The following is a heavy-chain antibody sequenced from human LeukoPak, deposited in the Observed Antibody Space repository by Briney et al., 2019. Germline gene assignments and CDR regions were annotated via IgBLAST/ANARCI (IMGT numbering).Heavy chain of an antibody. D-gene: IGHD6-19*01. Sequence: PGGSLRLSCAASGFTFSSYSMNWVRQAPGKGLEWVSSISSSSSYIYYADSVKGRFTISRDNAKNSLYLQMNSLRAEDTAVYYCAKEVVYNSGWTARYNWFDPWGQGTLVTVSS. CDR3: AKEVVYNSGWTARYNWFDP. J-gene: IGHJ5*02. CDR1: GFTFSSYS. CDR2: ISSSSSYI. V-gene: IGHV3-21*01.